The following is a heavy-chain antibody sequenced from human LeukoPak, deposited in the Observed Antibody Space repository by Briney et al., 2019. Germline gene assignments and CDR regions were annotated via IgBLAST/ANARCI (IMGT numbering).Heavy chain of an antibody. D-gene: IGHD6-6*01. CDR3: ARGLRQLVLYYYYYYMDV. V-gene: IGHV4-39*07. CDR1: GGSISSSSYY. J-gene: IGHJ6*03. Sequence: PSETLSLTCTVSGGSISSSSYYWGWIRQPPGKGLEWIGSIYYSGSTYYNPSLKSRVTISVDTSKNQFSLKLSSVTAADTAVYYCARGLRQLVLYYYYYYMDVWGKGTTVTVSS. CDR2: IYYSGST.